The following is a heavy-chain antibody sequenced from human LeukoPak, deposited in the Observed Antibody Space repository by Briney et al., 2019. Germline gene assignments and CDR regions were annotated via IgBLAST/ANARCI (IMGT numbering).Heavy chain of an antibody. CDR2: TYYRSKWYN. J-gene: IGHJ3*02. D-gene: IGHD3-22*01. CDR3: ARVLRVNYYDSSGCYRQHAFDI. Sequence: SQTLSLTCAISGDSVSSNSAAWNWIRQSPSRGLEWLGRTYYRSKWYNDYAVSVKSRITINPDTSKNQFSLQLNSVTPEDTAVYYCARVLRVNYYDSSGCYRQHAFDIWGQGTMVTVSS. V-gene: IGHV6-1*01. CDR1: GDSVSSNSAA.